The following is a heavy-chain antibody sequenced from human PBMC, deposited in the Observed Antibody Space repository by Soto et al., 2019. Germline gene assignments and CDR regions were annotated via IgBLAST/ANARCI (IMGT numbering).Heavy chain of an antibody. CDR3: AAKPYNWNDLGAFDI. J-gene: IGHJ3*02. CDR2: IYPGDSDT. CDR1: GYSFTSYW. V-gene: IGHV5-51*01. Sequence: GESLKISCKGSGYSFTSYWIGWVRQMPGKGLEWMGIIYPGDSDTRYSPSFQGQVTISADKSISTAYLQWSSLKASDTAMYYCAAKPYNWNDLGAFDIWGQGTMVTVSS. D-gene: IGHD1-1*01.